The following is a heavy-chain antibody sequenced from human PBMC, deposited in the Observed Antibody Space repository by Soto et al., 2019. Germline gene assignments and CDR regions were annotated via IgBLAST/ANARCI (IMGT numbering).Heavy chain of an antibody. CDR1: GFTFSSYG. Sequence: GGSLRLSCAASGFTFSSYGMHWVRQAPGKGLEWVAVISYDGSNKYYADSVKGRFTISRDNSKNTLYLQMNSLRAEDTAVYYCAKNAGSGASKTAFDIWGQGTMVTVS. CDR3: AKNAGSGASKTAFDI. V-gene: IGHV3-30*18. CDR2: ISYDGSNK. D-gene: IGHD6-19*01. J-gene: IGHJ3*02.